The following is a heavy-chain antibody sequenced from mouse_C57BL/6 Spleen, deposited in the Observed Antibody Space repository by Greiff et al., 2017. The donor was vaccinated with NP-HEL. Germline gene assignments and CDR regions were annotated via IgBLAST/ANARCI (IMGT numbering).Heavy chain of an antibody. CDR3: ARRAGYYAMDY. Sequence: VQLQKPGAELVKPGASVKLSCKASGYTFTSYWMQWVKQRPGQGLEWIGEIDPSDSYTNYNQKFKGKATLTVDTSSSTAYMQLSSLTSEDSAVYYCARRAGYYAMDYWGQGTSVTVSS. D-gene: IGHD3-3*01. J-gene: IGHJ4*01. CDR1: GYTFTSYW. CDR2: IDPSDSYT. V-gene: IGHV1-50*01.